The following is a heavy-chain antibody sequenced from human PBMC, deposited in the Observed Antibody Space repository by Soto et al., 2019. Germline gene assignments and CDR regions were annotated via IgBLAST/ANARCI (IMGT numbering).Heavy chain of an antibody. V-gene: IGHV1-18*01. D-gene: IGHD1-26*01. J-gene: IGHJ6*02. CDR2: ISAYNGNT. CDR1: GYIFTSYG. CDR3: GRTVGLSYGMDV. Sequence: ASVKVSCKASGYIFTSYGMSWVRQAPGQGLEWMGWISAYNGNTNYAQKLQGRVTMSTDTSTTTAYMELRSLRSDDTAVYYCGRTVGLSYGMDVWGQGTTVTVSS.